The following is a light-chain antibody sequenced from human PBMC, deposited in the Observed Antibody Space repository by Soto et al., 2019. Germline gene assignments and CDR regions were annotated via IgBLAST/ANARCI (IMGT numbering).Light chain of an antibody. CDR3: QPYDNWWT. J-gene: IGKJ1*01. V-gene: IGKV3-15*01. CDR1: QSVTSN. CDR2: GAS. Sequence: EIVMTQSPATLSVSPGERATLSCRASQSVTSNLAWYQKKPGQAPRLLIYGASTRATGIPARFSGSGSGTDFTLTISSVQSEDFAVYYCQPYDNWWTFGQGTRVDIK.